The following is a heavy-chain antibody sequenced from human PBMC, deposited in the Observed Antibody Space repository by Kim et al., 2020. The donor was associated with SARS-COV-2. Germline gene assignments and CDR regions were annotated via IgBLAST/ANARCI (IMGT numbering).Heavy chain of an antibody. Sequence: GGSLRLSCAASGFTFFNYAMAWVRQAPGKGLEWVSAISNSGDDTNYADSVKGRFTISRDNPKNTLYLQMNSLRGDDTAVYYCATSCISGSCYSSYWGQGTLVTVSS. J-gene: IGHJ4*02. V-gene: IGHV3-23*01. D-gene: IGHD2-15*01. CDR3: ATSCISGSCYSSY. CDR2: ISNSGDDT. CDR1: GFTFFNYA.